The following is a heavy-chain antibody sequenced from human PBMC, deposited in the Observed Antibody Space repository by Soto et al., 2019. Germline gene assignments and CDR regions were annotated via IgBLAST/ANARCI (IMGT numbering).Heavy chain of an antibody. V-gene: IGHV3-30*18. D-gene: IGHD4-17*01. CDR2: MSYDGREK. Sequence: QVQLVESGGGVVHPGRSLRLSCAASGFTFNTYGMHWVRLAPGKGLEWVAAMSYDGREKDYADSVRGRFTISRDNSRYTLYLQVDSMRPADTAIYYCAKDPTPVTRYGRREDWGQGTLVTVAS. CDR3: AKDPTPVTRYGRRED. CDR1: GFTFNTYG. J-gene: IGHJ4*02.